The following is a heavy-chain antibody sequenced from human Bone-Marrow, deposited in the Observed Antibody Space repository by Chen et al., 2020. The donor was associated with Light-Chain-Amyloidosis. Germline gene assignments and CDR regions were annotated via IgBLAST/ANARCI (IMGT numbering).Heavy chain of an antibody. Sequence: EVQLVQSEPEVNKPGESPKISCKGSGYSFSSNWIGWVRQMPGKGLEWMGIIYPGDSDTTYSPSFQGQVTISADKSTSTAYLQWSSLKASDTAMYYCARRVNGRRYFDYWGQGTLVTVSS. CDR1: GYSFSSNW. CDR2: IYPGDSDT. V-gene: IGHV5-51*01. J-gene: IGHJ4*02. CDR3: ARRVNGRRYFDY. D-gene: IGHD4-4*01.